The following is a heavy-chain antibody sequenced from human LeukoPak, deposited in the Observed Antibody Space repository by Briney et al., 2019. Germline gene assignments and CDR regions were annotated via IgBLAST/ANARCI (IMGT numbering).Heavy chain of an antibody. V-gene: IGHV4-59*01. CDR1: GGSISSYY. J-gene: IGHJ6*02. CDR3: AREKTVTTMVADYYYGMDV. D-gene: IGHD4-17*01. CDR2: IYYSGST. Sequence: SETLSLTCTVSGGSISSYYWSWIRQPPGKGLEWIGYIYYSGSTNYNPSLKSRVTISVDTSKNQFSLKLSSVTAEDTAVYYCAREKTVTTMVADYYYGMDVWGQGTTVTVSS.